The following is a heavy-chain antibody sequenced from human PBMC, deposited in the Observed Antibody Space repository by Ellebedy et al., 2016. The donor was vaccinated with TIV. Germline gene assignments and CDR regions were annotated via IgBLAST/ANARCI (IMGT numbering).Heavy chain of an antibody. Sequence: GESLKISXAASGFTFSSYAMSWVRQAPGKGLEWVSAISGSGGSTYYADSVKGRFTISRDNSKNTLYLQMNSLRAEDTAVYYCARWFGESYYYYYYMDVWGKGTTVTVSS. J-gene: IGHJ6*03. CDR2: ISGSGGST. D-gene: IGHD3-10*01. CDR1: GFTFSSYA. CDR3: ARWFGESYYYYYYMDV. V-gene: IGHV3-23*01.